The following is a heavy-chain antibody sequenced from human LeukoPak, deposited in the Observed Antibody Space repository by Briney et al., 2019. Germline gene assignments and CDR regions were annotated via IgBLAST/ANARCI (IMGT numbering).Heavy chain of an antibody. D-gene: IGHD3-3*01. CDR3: AKLPGTYESSNY. V-gene: IGHV3-30*18. Sequence: GRSLRLSCAASGFTFSSYGMHWVRQAPGKGLEWVAVISYDGSNKYYADSVKGRFTISRDNSKNTLYLQRNSLRAEDTAVYYCAKLPGTYESSNYWGQGTLVTVSS. CDR1: GFTFSSYG. J-gene: IGHJ4*02. CDR2: ISYDGSNK.